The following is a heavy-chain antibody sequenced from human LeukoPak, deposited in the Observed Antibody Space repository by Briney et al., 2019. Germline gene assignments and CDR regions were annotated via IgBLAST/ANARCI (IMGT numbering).Heavy chain of an antibody. CDR2: VYPGDSDT. J-gene: IGHJ4*01. CDR1: GYSFTNYW. D-gene: IGHD4/OR15-4a*01. CDR3: ARRDRRSLTTAPFDS. V-gene: IGHV5-51*01. Sequence: GESLKISCKGSGYSFTNYWVGWVRQMPGKGLEWMGIVYPGDSDTIYSPSFQGQVTISVDRSITTAYLHWSSLKASDTAVYYCARRDRRSLTTAPFDSWGHGTLVTVSS.